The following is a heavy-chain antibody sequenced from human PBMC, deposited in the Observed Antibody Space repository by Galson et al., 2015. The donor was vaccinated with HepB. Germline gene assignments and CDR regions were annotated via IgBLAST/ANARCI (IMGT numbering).Heavy chain of an antibody. CDR2: IYTSGST. CDR3: ARVKGGGATPREYWFDP. J-gene: IGHJ5*02. Sequence: LSLTCTVSGGSISSGSYYWSWIRQPAGKGLEWIGRIYTSGSTNYNPSLKSRVTMSVDTSKNQFSLKLSSVTAADTAVYYCARVKGGGATPREYWFDPWGQGTLVTVSS. V-gene: IGHV4-61*02. CDR1: GGSISSGSYY. D-gene: IGHD1-26*01.